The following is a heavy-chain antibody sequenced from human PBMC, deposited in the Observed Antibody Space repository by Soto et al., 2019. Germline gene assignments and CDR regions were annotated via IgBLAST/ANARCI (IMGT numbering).Heavy chain of an antibody. D-gene: IGHD4-17*01. J-gene: IGHJ4*02. Sequence: GGSLRLSCAASGFTFTNYGLPWVRQAPGKGLDWVATVSGDASNTHYADSVKGRFTISRDNSKSILFLQMKSLRVEDTAIYYCARDVRASGEMFDYWGQGTQVTVSS. CDR1: GFTFTNYG. CDR3: ARDVRASGEMFDY. V-gene: IGHV3-23*01. CDR2: VSGDASNT.